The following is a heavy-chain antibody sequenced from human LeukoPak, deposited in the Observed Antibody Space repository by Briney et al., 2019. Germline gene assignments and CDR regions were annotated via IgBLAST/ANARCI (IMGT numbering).Heavy chain of an antibody. CDR1: GYTFTGYY. J-gene: IGHJ6*02. V-gene: IGHV1-2*02. CDR3: ARAITMDRGYYYYGMDV. D-gene: IGHD3-10*01. Sequence: ASVKVSCKASGYTFTGYYMHWVRQAPGQGLEWMGWINPNSGGTNYAQKFQGRVTMTRDTSISTAYMELSRLRSDDTAVYYCARAITMDRGYYYYGMDVWGQGTTVTVSS. CDR2: INPNSGGT.